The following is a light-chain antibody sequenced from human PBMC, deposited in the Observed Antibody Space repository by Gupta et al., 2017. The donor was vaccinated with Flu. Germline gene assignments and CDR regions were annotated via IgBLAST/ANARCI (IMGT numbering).Light chain of an antibody. CDR3: MQAIQTPRT. CDR1: KSLLHNNGYNY. Sequence: ISCRSSKSLLHNNGYNYLDWYLQKPGQSPKILIYLGSNRASGVPDRFSGRGSGTDFTLKISRVEAEDVGVYYCMQAIQTPRTFGQGTKVEIK. J-gene: IGKJ1*01. V-gene: IGKV2-28*01. CDR2: LGS.